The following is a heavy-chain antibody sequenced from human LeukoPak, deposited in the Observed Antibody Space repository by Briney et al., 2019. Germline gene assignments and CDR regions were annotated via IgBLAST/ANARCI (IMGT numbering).Heavy chain of an antibody. Sequence: SETLSLTCTVSGGSVSSGSYYWSWIRQPPGKGLEWIGYIYYSGSTNYNPSLKSRATISVDTSKNQFSLKLSSVTAADTAVYYCAREDYWGQGTLVTVSS. V-gene: IGHV4-61*01. CDR2: IYYSGST. CDR3: AREDY. J-gene: IGHJ4*02. CDR1: GGSVSSGSYY.